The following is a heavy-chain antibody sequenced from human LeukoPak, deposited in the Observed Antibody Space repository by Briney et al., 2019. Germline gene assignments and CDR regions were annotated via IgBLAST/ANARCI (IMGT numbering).Heavy chain of an antibody. V-gene: IGHV1-18*01. J-gene: IGHJ5*02. Sequence: ASVKVSCKATGYIFSNYGISWVRQAPGHGLEWMGWISSGGNTNYAPKFQDRATMTTDTSTSTAYMELMSLRFDDTAVYYCARDFAWGSGGAPIDDNWLDPWGQGTLVTVSS. CDR3: ARDFAWGSGGAPIDDNWLDP. D-gene: IGHD7-27*01. CDR1: GYIFSNYG. CDR2: ISSGGNT.